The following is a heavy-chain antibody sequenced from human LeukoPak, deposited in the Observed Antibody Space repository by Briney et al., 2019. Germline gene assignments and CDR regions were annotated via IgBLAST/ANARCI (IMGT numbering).Heavy chain of an antibody. V-gene: IGHV3-7*01. CDR1: GFTFSSYW. Sequence: GGSLRLSCAASGFTFSSYWMSWVRQAPGKGLEWVANIKQDGSEKYYVDSVKGRFTISRGNAKNSLYLQMNSLRPEDTAVYYCARDSAKTTVTTLDYWGQGTLVTVSS. J-gene: IGHJ4*02. CDR2: IKQDGSEK. CDR3: ARDSAKTTVTTLDY. D-gene: IGHD4-17*01.